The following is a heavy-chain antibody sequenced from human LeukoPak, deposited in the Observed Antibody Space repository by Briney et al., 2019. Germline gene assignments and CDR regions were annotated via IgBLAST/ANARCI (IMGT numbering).Heavy chain of an antibody. J-gene: IGHJ4*02. CDR3: AKSFEYSSSPFDY. D-gene: IGHD6-6*01. V-gene: IGHV3-30*02. Sequence: GGSLRLSCAASGFTFSSYGMHWVRQAPGKGLEWVAFIRYDGSNKYYADSVKGRFTISRDNSKNTLYLQMNSLRAEDTAVYYCAKSFEYSSSPFDYWGQGTLVTVSS. CDR1: GFTFSSYG. CDR2: IRYDGSNK.